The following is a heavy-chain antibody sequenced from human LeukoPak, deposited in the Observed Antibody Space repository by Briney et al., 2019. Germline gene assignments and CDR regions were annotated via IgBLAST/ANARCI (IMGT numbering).Heavy chain of an antibody. D-gene: IGHD6-13*01. CDR1: GYTFTSYY. CDR3: ARDLSSSWYDLDY. Sequence: ASVKVSCKASGYTFTSYYMHWVRQAPGQGLEWMGWISAYNGNTNYAQKLQGRVTMTTDTSTSTAYRELRSLRSDDTAVYYCARDLSSSWYDLDYWGQGTLVTVSS. CDR2: ISAYNGNT. V-gene: IGHV1-18*04. J-gene: IGHJ4*02.